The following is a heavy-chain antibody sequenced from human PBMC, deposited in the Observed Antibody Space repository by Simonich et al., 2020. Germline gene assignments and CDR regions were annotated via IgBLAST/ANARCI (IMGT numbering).Heavy chain of an antibody. CDR3: ARDGLGTAYYYYMDV. V-gene: IGHV3-7*01. D-gene: IGHD7-27*01. CDR2: IKQDGSEK. J-gene: IGHJ6*03. CDR1: GFTFSSYW. Sequence: EVQLVESGGGLVQPGGSLRLSCAASGFTFSSYWMSWARQAPGKGLEWVANIKQDGSEKYYVDSVKGRFTISRDNAKNSLYLQMNSLRAEDTAVYYCARDGLGTAYYYYMDVWGKGTTVTVSS.